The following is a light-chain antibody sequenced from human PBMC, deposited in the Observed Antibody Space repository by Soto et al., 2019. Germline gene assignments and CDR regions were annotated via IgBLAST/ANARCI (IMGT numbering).Light chain of an antibody. Sequence: DIQMTQSPSTLSASVGDRVTITCRASQSVSTWLAWYQQKPGKAPQLLIYNASTLASGVPSRFSGSGSGTEFTLTITSLQPDDFATYYCQQYNVHSPWTFGQGTKVEIK. CDR1: QSVSTW. J-gene: IGKJ1*01. CDR3: QQYNVHSPWT. CDR2: NAS. V-gene: IGKV1-5*03.